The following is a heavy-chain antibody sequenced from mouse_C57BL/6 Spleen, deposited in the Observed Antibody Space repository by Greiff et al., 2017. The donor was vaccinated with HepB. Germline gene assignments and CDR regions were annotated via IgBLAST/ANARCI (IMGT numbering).Heavy chain of an antibody. V-gene: IGHV2-2*01. CDR3: ATYYYGSSPEYFDV. D-gene: IGHD1-1*01. CDR1: GFSLTSYG. CDR2: IWSGGST. J-gene: IGHJ1*03. Sequence: VQRVESGPGLVQPSQSLSITCTVSGFSLTSYGVHWVRQSPGKGLEWLGVIWSGGSTDYNAAFISRLSISKDNSKSQVFFKMNSLQADDTAIYYGATYYYGSSPEYFDVWGTGTTVTVSS.